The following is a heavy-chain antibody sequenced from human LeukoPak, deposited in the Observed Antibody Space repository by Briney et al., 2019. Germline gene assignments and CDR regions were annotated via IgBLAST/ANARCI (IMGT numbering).Heavy chain of an antibody. D-gene: IGHD3-10*01. CDR1: GYTFTIYD. CDR3: ARLGLVRGVLFNWFDP. CDR2: MNPNSGNA. J-gene: IGHJ5*02. Sequence: ASVKVPCKASGYTFTIYDINWVRQAPGQGLEWMGWMNPNSGNAAYAQKFQGRVTMTRNTSISTAYMELSSLRSEDTAVYYCARLGLVRGVLFNWFDPWGQGTLVTVSS. V-gene: IGHV1-8*01.